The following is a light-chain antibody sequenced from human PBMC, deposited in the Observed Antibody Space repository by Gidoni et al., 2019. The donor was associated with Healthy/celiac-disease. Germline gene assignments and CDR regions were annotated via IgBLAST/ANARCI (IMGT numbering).Light chain of an antibody. V-gene: IGLV10-54*04. CDR2: RNN. CDR3: SAWDSSLSAVV. J-gene: IGLJ2*01. CDR1: SNNVGNQG. Sequence: QAGLTQPPSVSKGLRQTATLTCTGNSNNVGNQGAAWLQQHQGHPPKLLSYRNNNRPSGISERFSASRSGNTASLTITGLQPEDVADYYCSAWDSSLSAVVFGGGTKLTVL.